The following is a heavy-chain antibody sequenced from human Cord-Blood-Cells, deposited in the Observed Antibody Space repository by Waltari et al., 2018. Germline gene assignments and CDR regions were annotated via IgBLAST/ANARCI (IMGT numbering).Heavy chain of an antibody. CDR3: ASQGPESGY. Sequence: QLQLQESGAGLVKPSETLSLTCTVSGGSISSSSYYWGWIRQPPGKGLELIGSIYYSGRTYYYQSLQGRVTISVDTAKNQFSLKLISVTAADTAVYYWASQGPESGYWGQGTLVTVSS. V-gene: IGHV4-39*01. CDR2: IYYSGRT. D-gene: IGHD3-10*01. J-gene: IGHJ4*02. CDR1: GGSISSSSYY.